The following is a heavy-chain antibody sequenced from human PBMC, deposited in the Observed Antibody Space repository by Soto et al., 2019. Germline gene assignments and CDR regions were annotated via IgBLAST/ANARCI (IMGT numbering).Heavy chain of an antibody. CDR3: ARGYSYQDY. Sequence: QVQLAESGGGVVQPGRSLRLSCAASGFTFSTYGMHWVRQAPGKGLDWVVVVSNDAKNKYYPHSVKGRFTISRDNSKNTLYLQMNSLRAEDTAVYYCARGYSYQDYWGQGTLVTVSS. J-gene: IGHJ4*02. D-gene: IGHD5-18*01. CDR2: VSNDAKNK. CDR1: GFTFSTYG. V-gene: IGHV3-30*03.